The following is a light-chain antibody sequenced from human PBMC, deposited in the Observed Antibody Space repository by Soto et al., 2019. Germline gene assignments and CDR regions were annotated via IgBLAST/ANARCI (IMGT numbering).Light chain of an antibody. CDR2: GAS. V-gene: IGKV3D-11*02. CDR1: QTVTSDY. Sequence: EIVLTQSPGTLSLSPGERATLSCRASQTVTSDYLAWYQQKPGQAPRLLIYGASDRATGIPDRFSASGPGTDFTLTISSLEPEDFAVYYCQQRSNWPRTFAQGTKVDIK. CDR3: QQRSNWPRT. J-gene: IGKJ1*01.